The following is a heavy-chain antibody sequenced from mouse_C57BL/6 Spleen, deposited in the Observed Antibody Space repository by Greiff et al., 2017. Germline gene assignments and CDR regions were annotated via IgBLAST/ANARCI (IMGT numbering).Heavy chain of an antibody. J-gene: IGHJ4*01. D-gene: IGHD1-1*01. CDR2: IDPSDSYT. CDR1: GYTFTSYW. V-gene: IGHV1-50*01. Sequence: QVQLQQPGAELVKPGASVKLSCKASGYTFTSYWMQWVKQRPGQGLEWIGEIDPSDSYTNYNQKFKGKATLTVDTSSSTAYMQLSSLTSEDSAGYYCALYGRDAMDYWGQGTSVTVSS. CDR3: ALYGRDAMDY.